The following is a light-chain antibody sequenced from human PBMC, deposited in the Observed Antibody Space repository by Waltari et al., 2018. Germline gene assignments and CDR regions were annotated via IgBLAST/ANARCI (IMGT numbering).Light chain of an antibody. Sequence: DILMTPPPNSPSFSLDGTAIINCKTHQSILYSSNNKHYLAWYQQKPGQPPKWIIYWASTLASGVPDRCSGSGSGTDFTLTIRSLQADDVAVYYCQQHYGTPRTFGQGTKLEIK. J-gene: IGKJ2*01. CDR2: WAS. CDR3: QQHYGTPRT. V-gene: IGKV4-1*01. CDR1: QSILYSSNNKHY.